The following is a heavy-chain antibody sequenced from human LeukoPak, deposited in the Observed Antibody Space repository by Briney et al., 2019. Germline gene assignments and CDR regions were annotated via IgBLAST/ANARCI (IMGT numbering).Heavy chain of an antibody. CDR1: GFTFDDFG. D-gene: IGHD2-15*01. V-gene: IGHV3-21*01. Sequence: PGGSLRLSCAASGFTFDDFGMSWVRQVPGKGLEWVSSISSSSSYIYYADSVKGRFTISRDNAKNSLYLQMNSLRAEDTAVYYCARGPLQYCSGGSCYSSDYWGQGTLVTVSS. J-gene: IGHJ4*02. CDR3: ARGPLQYCSGGSCYSSDY. CDR2: ISSSSSYI.